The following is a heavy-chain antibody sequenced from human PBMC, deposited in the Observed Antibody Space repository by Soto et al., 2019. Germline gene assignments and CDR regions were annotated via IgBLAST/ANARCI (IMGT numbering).Heavy chain of an antibody. CDR2: ISSSSSTI. J-gene: IGHJ6*02. V-gene: IGHV3-48*02. Sequence: GGSLRLSCAASGFTFSTYSMNWVRQAPGKGLEWVSYISSSSSTIYYADSVKGRFTISRDNAKNSLYLQMNSLRDEDTAVYYCAREDYYDSGGYQYGMDVWGQGTTVTVS. CDR3: AREDYYDSGGYQYGMDV. D-gene: IGHD3-22*01. CDR1: GFTFSTYS.